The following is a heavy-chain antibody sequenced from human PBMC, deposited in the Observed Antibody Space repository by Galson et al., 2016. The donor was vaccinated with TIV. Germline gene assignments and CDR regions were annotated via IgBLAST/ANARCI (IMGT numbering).Heavy chain of an antibody. Sequence: MGRIIPILGSSDYAQRFRGRVTITADASTSTVYMELRSLRSEDTAMYYCARVRFGELSGYYYYMDVWGKGTTVTVSS. J-gene: IGHJ6*03. D-gene: IGHD3-10*01. CDR3: ARVRFGELSGYYYYMDV. CDR2: IIPILGSS. V-gene: IGHV1-69*15.